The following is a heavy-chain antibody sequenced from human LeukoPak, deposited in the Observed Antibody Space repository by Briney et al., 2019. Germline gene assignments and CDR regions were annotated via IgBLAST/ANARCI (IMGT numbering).Heavy chain of an antibody. D-gene: IGHD5-24*01. CDR3: ARDGGGGYNQIDF. J-gene: IGHJ4*02. CDR1: GFTFSNYA. V-gene: IGHV3-30-3*01. CDR2: VSHDGIQT. Sequence: GGSLTLSCAASGFTFSNYAMHWVRQGLVKGLESMAVVSHDGIQTYYADSVKGRFTISRDNSKSTLFLQMNSLRAEDTAVYYCARDGGGGYNQIDFWGQGTLGTVSS.